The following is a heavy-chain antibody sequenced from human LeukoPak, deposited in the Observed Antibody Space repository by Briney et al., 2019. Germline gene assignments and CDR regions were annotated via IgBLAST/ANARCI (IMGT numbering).Heavy chain of an antibody. CDR2: ISTSSSYI. V-gene: IGHV3-21*01. D-gene: IGHD3-10*02. CDR3: AELGITMIGGV. J-gene: IGHJ6*04. CDR1: GFTFSSYN. Sequence: GGSLRLSCAASGFTFSSYNMNWVRQAPGKGLEWVSSISTSSSYIYYADSVKGRFTISRDNAKNSLYLQMNSLRAEDTAVYYCAELGITMIGGVWGKGTTVTISS.